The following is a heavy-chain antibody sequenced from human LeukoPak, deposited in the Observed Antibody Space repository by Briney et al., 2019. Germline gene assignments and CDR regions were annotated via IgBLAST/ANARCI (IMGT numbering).Heavy chain of an antibody. D-gene: IGHD3-3*01. V-gene: IGHV4-34*01. Sequence: SETLSLTCAVYGGSFSGYYWSWIRQPPGKGLEWIGEINHSGSTNYNPSHKSRVTISVDTSKNQFSLKLSSVTAADTAVYYCARHGRGFFVFSEYYYYMDVWGKGTTVTVSS. CDR1: GGSFSGYY. J-gene: IGHJ6*03. CDR3: ARHGRGFFVFSEYYYYMDV. CDR2: INHSGST.